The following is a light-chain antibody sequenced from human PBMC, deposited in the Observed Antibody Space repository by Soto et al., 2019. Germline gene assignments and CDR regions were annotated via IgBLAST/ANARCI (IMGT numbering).Light chain of an antibody. CDR1: SSDIGAGYD. CDR3: QSYDNRRVV. J-gene: IGLJ2*01. Sequence: QSVLTQPPSVSGAPGQRVTISCTGSSSDIGAGYDVHWYQQLPGTAPKLLIFTNNNRPSGVPDRFSGSRSGTSASLAITGLQAEDEADYYCQSYDNRRVVFGGGTQLTVL. CDR2: TNN. V-gene: IGLV1-40*01.